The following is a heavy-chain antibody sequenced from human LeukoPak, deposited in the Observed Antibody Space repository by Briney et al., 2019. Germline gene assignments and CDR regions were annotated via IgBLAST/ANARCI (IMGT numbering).Heavy chain of an antibody. J-gene: IGHJ5*02. Sequence: ASVKVSCKASGYTFTNYAIHWVRQAPGQRLEWMGWINAGYGNTRYSQEFQGRLTITRDTSASTAYMELSSLRSEDTAVYYCASYDFWSGSYNWFDPWGQGTLVTVSS. D-gene: IGHD3-3*01. CDR2: INAGYGNT. CDR1: GYTFTNYA. V-gene: IGHV1-3*03. CDR3: ASYDFWSGSYNWFDP.